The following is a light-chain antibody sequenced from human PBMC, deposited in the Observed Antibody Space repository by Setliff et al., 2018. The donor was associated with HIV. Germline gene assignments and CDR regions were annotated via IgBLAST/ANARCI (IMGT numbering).Light chain of an antibody. CDR3: AAWDDSLKGPV. J-gene: IGLJ1*01. CDR2: QDD. V-gene: IGLV1-44*01. CDR1: SSNIGANT. Sequence: KVSISCSGSSSNIGANTVSWYQHLPGTAPKLVIYQDDRRPSGGPARFSVSKSGTSASLAISGLQSEDEADYYCAAWDDSLKGPVFGSGTKVTVL.